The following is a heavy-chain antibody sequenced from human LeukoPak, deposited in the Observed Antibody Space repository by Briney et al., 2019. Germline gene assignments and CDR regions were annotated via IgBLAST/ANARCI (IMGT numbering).Heavy chain of an antibody. D-gene: IGHD2-15*01. CDR1: GFTFISYG. Sequence: PGRSLRLSCAASGFTFISYGMHWVRQAPGKGLEWVAVIWYDGSNKYYADSVKGRFTISRDNSKNTLYLQMNSLRAEDTAVYYCARQMTPDAFDIWGQGPMVTVSS. J-gene: IGHJ3*02. CDR3: ARQMTPDAFDI. CDR2: IWYDGSNK. V-gene: IGHV3-33*01.